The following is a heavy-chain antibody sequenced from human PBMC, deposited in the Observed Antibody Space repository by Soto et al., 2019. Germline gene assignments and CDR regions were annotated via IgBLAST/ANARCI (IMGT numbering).Heavy chain of an antibody. CDR1: GFSFSTYD. D-gene: IGHD2-2*01. CDR2: ISSGGQTI. CDR3: ARDPQRGYSGMDV. Sequence: EVQLVESGGGLVQPGGSLRLSCAASGFSFSTYDMNWVRQAPGKGLEWVSYISSGGQTIKSTDSVKGRFTISRDNAKNSLYLQMSGLRDEATGVYYCARDPQRGYSGMDVWGQGTTVTVSS. V-gene: IGHV3-48*02. J-gene: IGHJ6*02.